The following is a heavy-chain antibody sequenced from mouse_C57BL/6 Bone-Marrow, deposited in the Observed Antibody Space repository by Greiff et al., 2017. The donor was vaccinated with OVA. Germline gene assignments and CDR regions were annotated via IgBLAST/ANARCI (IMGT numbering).Heavy chain of an antibody. CDR2: ISYDGSN. V-gene: IGHV3-6*01. CDR1: GYSITSGYY. Sequence: VQLQQSGPGLVKPSQSLSLTCSVTGYSITSGYYWNWIRQFPGNKLEWMGYISYDGSNNYNPSLKNRISITRDTSKNQFFLKLNSVTTEDADTYYCARGYYGSSPSPFAYWGQGTLVTVSA. CDR3: ARGYYGSSPSPFAY. J-gene: IGHJ3*01. D-gene: IGHD1-1*01.